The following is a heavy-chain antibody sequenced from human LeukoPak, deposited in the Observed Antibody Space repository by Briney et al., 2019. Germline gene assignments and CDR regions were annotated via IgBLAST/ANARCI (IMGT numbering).Heavy chain of an antibody. J-gene: IGHJ4*02. D-gene: IGHD3-9*01. CDR2: IYTSGRT. CDR3: ARDIKYYDILTGYHKSYFDY. CDR1: DDSISSDTYF. V-gene: IGHV4-61*02. Sequence: SETLSLTCTVSDDSISSDTYFWNWIRQPAGQGLEWIGRIYTSGRTNYNPSLKSRVTLSVDTSKNQFSLKLSSVTAADTAVYYCARDIKYYDILTGYHKSYFDYWGQGTLVTVSS.